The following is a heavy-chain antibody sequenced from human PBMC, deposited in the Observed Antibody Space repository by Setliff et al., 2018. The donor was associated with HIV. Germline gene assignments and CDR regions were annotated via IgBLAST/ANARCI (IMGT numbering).Heavy chain of an antibody. J-gene: IGHJ5*02. D-gene: IGHD3-22*01. V-gene: IGHV4-38-2*01. CDR1: GYSISSGYY. Sequence: PSETLSLTCAVSGYSISSGYYWGWIRQPPGKGLEWIGSIYHSGSTYDSPSLKSRVTISVDTSKNQFSLKLSSVTAADTAVYYCARHSGSGYYLIDPWGQGTLVTVSS. CDR3: ARHSGSGYYLIDP. CDR2: IYHSGST.